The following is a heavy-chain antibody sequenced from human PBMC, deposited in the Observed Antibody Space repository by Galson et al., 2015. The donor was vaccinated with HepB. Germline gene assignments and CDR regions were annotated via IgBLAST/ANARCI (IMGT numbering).Heavy chain of an antibody. CDR2: ISSNGGST. V-gene: IGHV3-64D*06. D-gene: IGHD3-16*02. J-gene: IGHJ4*02. CDR3: VKDLTRRSLGELSLPPHFDY. CDR1: GFTFSSYA. Sequence: SLRLSCAASGFTFSSYAMHWVRQAPGKGLEYVSAISSNGGSTYYADSVKGRFTISRDNSKNTLYLQMSSLRAEDTAVYYCVKDLTRRSLGELSLPPHFDYWGQGTLVTVSS.